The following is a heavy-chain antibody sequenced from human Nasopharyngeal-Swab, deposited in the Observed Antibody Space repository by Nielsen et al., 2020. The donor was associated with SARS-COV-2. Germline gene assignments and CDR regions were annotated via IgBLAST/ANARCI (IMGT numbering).Heavy chain of an antibody. J-gene: IGHJ6*02. CDR2: IIPIFGTA. D-gene: IGHD3-10*01. Sequence: SVKVSCKASGGTFSSYAISWVRQAPGQGLEWMGGIIPIFGTANYAQKFQGRVTITADESTSTAYMELSSLGSEDTAVYYCARIMVRGVIISGYYYGMDVWGQGTTVTVSS. CDR3: ARIMVRGVIISGYYYGMDV. CDR1: GGTFSSYA. V-gene: IGHV1-69*13.